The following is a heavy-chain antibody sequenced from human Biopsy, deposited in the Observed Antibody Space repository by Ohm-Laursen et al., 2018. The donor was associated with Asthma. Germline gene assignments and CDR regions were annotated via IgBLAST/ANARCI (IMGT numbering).Heavy chain of an antibody. CDR2: ISFDGSNK. V-gene: IGHV3-30*03. J-gene: IGHJ6*02. CDR1: GFSFSRYG. CDR3: ASYEVVTAILPMDV. Sequence: SLRLSCAASGFSFSRYGMHWVRQAPGKGLEWVAVISFDGSNKYYGDSVKGRFTIARDNSKNTVYLQMNSPRAEDTAVYYCASYEVVTAILPMDVWGQGTTVTVSS. D-gene: IGHD2-21*02.